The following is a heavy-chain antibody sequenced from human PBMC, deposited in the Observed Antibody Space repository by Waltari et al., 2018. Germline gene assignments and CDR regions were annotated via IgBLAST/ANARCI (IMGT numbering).Heavy chain of an antibody. CDR3: AKYISRGRELIA. CDR2: LSAKSDFT. D-gene: IGHD1-7*01. Sequence: EVQLLESGGDLVQPGGSLRLYCVGPGFIFGAYAMTWVRQAPGKGLELVSGLSAKSDFTNYADSVKGRFTISRDNSKNTLYLQMNSLRVDDTALYYCAKYISRGRELIAWGQGTLVTVSS. CDR1: GFIFGAYA. J-gene: IGHJ4*02. V-gene: IGHV3-23*01.